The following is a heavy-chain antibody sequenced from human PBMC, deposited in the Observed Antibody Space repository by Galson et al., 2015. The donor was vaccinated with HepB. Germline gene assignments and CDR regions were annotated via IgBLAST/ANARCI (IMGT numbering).Heavy chain of an antibody. V-gene: IGHV3-74*01. D-gene: IGHD4-17*01. CDR2: TNPDGSIT. J-gene: IGHJ5*02. CDR3: TRDPYGDLNYDP. Sequence: SLRLSCAASGFIFSSYWMHWVRQAPGKGLVWVSRTNPDGSITTYADSVKARFTISRDSAKNTLYLQMFGLRVEDTAVYYCTRDPYGDLNYDPWGQGTLVPVYS. CDR1: GFIFSSYW.